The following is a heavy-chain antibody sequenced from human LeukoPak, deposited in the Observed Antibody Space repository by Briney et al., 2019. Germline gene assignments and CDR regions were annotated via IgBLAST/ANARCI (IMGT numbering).Heavy chain of an antibody. Sequence: TGGSLRLSCAASGFTFSSYSMNWVRQAPGKGLEWVGRIRSKTHGETIDYAAPVRGRFTISRDDSKNTLYLQLNSLKTEDTAVYYCATEVIIAVTGNDYWGQGSLVTVSS. CDR1: GFTFSSYS. V-gene: IGHV3-15*07. J-gene: IGHJ4*02. D-gene: IGHD6-19*01. CDR2: IRSKTHGETI. CDR3: ATEVIIAVTGNDY.